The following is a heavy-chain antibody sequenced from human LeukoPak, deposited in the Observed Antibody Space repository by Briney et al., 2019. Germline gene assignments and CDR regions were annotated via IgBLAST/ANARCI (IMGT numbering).Heavy chain of an antibody. CDR3: ARGGDGYNPLDY. D-gene: IGHD5-12*01. Sequence: SETLSLTCTVSGGSISSYYWSWIRQPPGKGLEWIGYIYYTGSTNYNPSLKSRVTISLDTSKKQFSLNLTSVTAADTAVYYCARGGDGYNPLDYWGQGTLVTVSS. V-gene: IGHV4-59*01. CDR1: GGSISSYY. CDR2: IYYTGST. J-gene: IGHJ4*02.